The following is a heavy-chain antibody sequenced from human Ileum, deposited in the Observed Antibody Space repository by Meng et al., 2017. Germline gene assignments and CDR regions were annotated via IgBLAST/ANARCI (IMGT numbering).Heavy chain of an antibody. D-gene: IGHD3-10*01. V-gene: IGHV3-7*01. CDR2: IKSDGSDN. CDR3: ARDWSGSGSSIDY. J-gene: IGHJ4*02. Sequence: GGSLRLSCAASGFTLSRHQMSWVRQAPGKGLEWVAKIKSDGSDNYYVDSVKGRFTISRDNANNSLYLQMNSLRVEDTAVYFCARDWSGSGSSIDYWGQGILVTVSS. CDR1: GFTLSRHQ.